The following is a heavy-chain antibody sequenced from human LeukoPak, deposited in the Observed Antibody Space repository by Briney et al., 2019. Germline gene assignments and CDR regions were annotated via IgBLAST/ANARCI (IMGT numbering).Heavy chain of an antibody. J-gene: IGHJ6*03. CDR2: ISAYNGNT. Sequence: ASVKVSCKASGYTFTSYGISWVRQAPGQGLEWMGWISAYNGNTNYAQKLQGRVTMTTDTSTSTAYMELRSLRSDDTAVYYCARVTDLTGENNRGYYYYMDVWGKGTTVTVSS. D-gene: IGHD7-27*01. V-gene: IGHV1-18*01. CDR1: GYTFTSYG. CDR3: ARVTDLTGENNRGYYYYMDV.